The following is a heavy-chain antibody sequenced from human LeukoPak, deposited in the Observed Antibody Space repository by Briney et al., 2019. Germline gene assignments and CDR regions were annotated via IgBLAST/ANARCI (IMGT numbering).Heavy chain of an antibody. CDR3: ARDRSSFSYALDI. D-gene: IGHD6-6*01. V-gene: IGHV1-3*04. Sequence: ASVKVSCKVSGYTLTELSMHWVRQAPGKGLEWMGWISTYNDDRKYSPKFQGTVTITTDTSASTAYLELSSLRSEDTAVYYCARDRSSFSYALDIWGQGTMVTVSS. J-gene: IGHJ3*02. CDR1: GYTLTELS. CDR2: ISTYNDDR.